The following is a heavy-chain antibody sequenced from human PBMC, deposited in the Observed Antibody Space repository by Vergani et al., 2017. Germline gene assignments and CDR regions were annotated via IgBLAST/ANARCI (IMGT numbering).Heavy chain of an antibody. D-gene: IGHD6-19*01. J-gene: IGHJ5*02. CDR2: IYYSGST. CDR3: ARGVAVAGTNWFDP. Sequence: QLQLQESSPGLVKPSETLSLTCTVSGGSISSSSYYWGWIRQPPGKGLEWIGSIYYSGSTNYNPSLKSRVTISVDTSKNQFSLKLSSVTAADTAVYYCARGVAVAGTNWFDPWGQGTLVTVSS. V-gene: IGHV4-39*07. CDR1: GGSISSSSYY.